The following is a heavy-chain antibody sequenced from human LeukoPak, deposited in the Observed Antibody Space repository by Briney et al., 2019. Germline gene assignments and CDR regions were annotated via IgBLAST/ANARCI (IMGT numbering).Heavy chain of an antibody. CDR3: VRDNAYKFDY. CDR2: ISGSGGST. V-gene: IGHV3-23*01. Sequence: PGGSLRLSCAASGFAFSSYAMSWVREAPGKGLEWVSAISGSGGSTYYADSVKGRFTISRDNSKNTLYLQMNSLRVEDTAVYYCVRDNAYKFDYWGQGTLVTVSS. D-gene: IGHD5-24*01. CDR1: GFAFSSYA. J-gene: IGHJ4*02.